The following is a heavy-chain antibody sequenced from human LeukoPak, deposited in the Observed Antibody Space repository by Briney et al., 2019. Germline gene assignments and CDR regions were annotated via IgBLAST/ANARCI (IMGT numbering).Heavy chain of an antibody. CDR1: GFTFSSYA. J-gene: IGHJ4*02. CDR2: ITGSGGSA. Sequence: GGSLRLSCAASGFTFSSYAMSWVRQAPGKGLEWVSAITGSGGSAYYADSVKGRFTISRDNSKNTLYLQMNSLRAEDTAVYYCAKDRREYFDYWGQGTLVTVSS. V-gene: IGHV3-23*01. CDR3: AKDRREYFDY.